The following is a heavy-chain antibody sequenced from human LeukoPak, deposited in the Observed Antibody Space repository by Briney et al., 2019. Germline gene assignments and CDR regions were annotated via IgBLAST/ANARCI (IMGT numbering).Heavy chain of an antibody. D-gene: IGHD2-8*01. CDR1: GFSVSNNY. V-gene: IGHV3-53*01. J-gene: IGHJ3*02. Sequence: GGSLRLSCAASGFSVSNNYMTWVRQAPGKGLEWVSLIYSGGSTDYGDSVKGRFTISRDNSKNTLYLQMNSLRAEDTAVYYCARGYGTSGSNAFDIWGQGTMVTVSS. CDR3: ARGYGTSGSNAFDI. CDR2: IYSGGST.